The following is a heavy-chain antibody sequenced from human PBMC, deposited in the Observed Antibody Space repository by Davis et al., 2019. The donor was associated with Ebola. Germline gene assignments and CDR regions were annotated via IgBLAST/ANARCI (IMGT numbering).Heavy chain of an antibody. CDR2: IYYSGST. V-gene: IGHV4-39*01. D-gene: IGHD3-10*01. CDR1: TFSSYA. Sequence: TFSSYAMSWVRQAPGKGLEWIGSIYYSGSTYYNPSLKSRVTISVDTSKNQFSLKLRSVTAADTAVYYCAKPLVLWFGELLFNADYYYGMDVWGKGTTVTVSS. J-gene: IGHJ6*04. CDR3: AKPLVLWFGELLFNADYYYGMDV.